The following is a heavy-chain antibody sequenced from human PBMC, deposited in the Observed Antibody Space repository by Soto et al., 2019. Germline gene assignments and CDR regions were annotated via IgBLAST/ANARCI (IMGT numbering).Heavy chain of an antibody. J-gene: IGHJ2*01. CDR1: EFIFSTYW. Sequence: EVQLVESGGGLVQPGGSLRLSCAASEFIFSTYWMSWVRQAPGKGLEWVATIKQEGSETYYVDSVEGRFTISRDNAKNSLHPQMNSLRVEDTAVYYCARQGRGRFSWDFDLWGRGTLVTVSS. CDR2: IKQEGSET. V-gene: IGHV3-7*01. CDR3: ARQGRGRFSWDFDL. D-gene: IGHD3-3*01.